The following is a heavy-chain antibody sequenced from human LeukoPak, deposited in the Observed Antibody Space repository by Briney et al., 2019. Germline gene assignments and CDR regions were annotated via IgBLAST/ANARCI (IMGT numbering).Heavy chain of an antibody. D-gene: IGHD2-21*02. V-gene: IGHV4-59*08. CDR1: GGSISSYY. CDR2: IYYSGST. Sequence: SETLSLTCTVSGGSISSYYWSWIRLPPGKGLEWIAYIYYSGSTNYNPSLKSRVTISVDTSKNQFSLKLSSVTAADTAVYYCARHADCGGDCYGANWFDPWGQGTLVTVSS. CDR3: ARHADCGGDCYGANWFDP. J-gene: IGHJ5*02.